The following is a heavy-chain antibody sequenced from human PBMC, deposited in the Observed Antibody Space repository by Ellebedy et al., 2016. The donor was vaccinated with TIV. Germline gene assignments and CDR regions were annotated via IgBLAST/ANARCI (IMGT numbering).Heavy chain of an antibody. V-gene: IGHV1-2*04. J-gene: IGHJ4*02. CDR3: ATTVAYGDGFDY. Sequence: ASVKVSCKASGYTFTGYYMHWVRQAPGQGLEWMGWINPNSGGTNYAQKFQGWVTMTRDTSISTAYMELSRLRSDDTAVYYCATTVAYGDGFDYWGQGTLVTVSS. D-gene: IGHD4-17*01. CDR1: GYTFTGYY. CDR2: INPNSGGT.